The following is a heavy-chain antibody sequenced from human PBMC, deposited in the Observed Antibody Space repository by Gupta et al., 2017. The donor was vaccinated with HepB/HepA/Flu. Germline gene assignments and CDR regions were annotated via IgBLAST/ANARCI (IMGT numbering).Heavy chain of an antibody. CDR3: ARHSAIKELWSGYYNLHYYYMDG. CDR2: IYYGGNT. Sequence: QLQLQESGPGLIQSSEPLSLTCTVSGGSISSSNHFWGWFRQTPGKGLEWIGTIYYGGNTYYNPSLRSHVSRCVDTYRNQCALKVISVTAADKAVYFCARHSAIKELWSGYYNLHYYYMDGWGEGTTVTVSS. CDR1: GGSISSSNHF. V-gene: IGHV4-39*01. J-gene: IGHJ6*03. D-gene: IGHD3-3*01.